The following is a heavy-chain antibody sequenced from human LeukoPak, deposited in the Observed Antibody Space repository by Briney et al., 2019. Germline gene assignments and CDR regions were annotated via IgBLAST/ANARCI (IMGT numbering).Heavy chain of an antibody. J-gene: IGHJ3*02. D-gene: IGHD5-18*01. CDR3: ARVAAMVREDAFDI. CDR1: GYSTSSGYY. V-gene: IGHV4-38-2*02. CDR2: IYHSGST. Sequence: PSETLSLTCTVSGYSTSSGYYWGWIRQPPREGLEWIGSIYHSGSTYYNPSLKSRVTISVDTSKNQFSLKLSSVTAADTAVYYCARVAAMVREDAFDIWGQGTMVTVSS.